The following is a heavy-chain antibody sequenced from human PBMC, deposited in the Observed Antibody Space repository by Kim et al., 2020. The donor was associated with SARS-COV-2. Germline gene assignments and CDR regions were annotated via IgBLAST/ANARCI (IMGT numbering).Heavy chain of an antibody. J-gene: IGHJ5*02. D-gene: IGHD6-13*01. V-gene: IGHV4-34*01. Sequence: SETLSLTCAVYGGSFSGYYWSWIRQPPGKGLEWIGEINHSGSTNYNPSLKSRVTISVDTSKNQFSLKLSSVTAADTAVYYCARCAAAGILLGWFDPWGQG. CDR1: GGSFSGYY. CDR3: ARCAAAGILLGWFDP. CDR2: INHSGST.